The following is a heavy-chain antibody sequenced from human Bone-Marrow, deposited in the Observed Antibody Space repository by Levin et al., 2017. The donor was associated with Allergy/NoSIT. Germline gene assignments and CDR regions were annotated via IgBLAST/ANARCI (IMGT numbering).Heavy chain of an antibody. Sequence: LSLTCATSGFPFSTYGMAWVRQAPGKGLEWVASITTTSNYIHYADSVKGRFTISRDNANNSLSLQMNRLRGEDTAVYYGPRAAGAAGRGGMDVWGQGATVTVSS. D-gene: IGHD2-15*01. CDR2: ITTTSNYI. CDR3: PRAAGAAGRGGMDV. V-gene: IGHV3-21*01. CDR1: GFPFSTYG. J-gene: IGHJ6*02.